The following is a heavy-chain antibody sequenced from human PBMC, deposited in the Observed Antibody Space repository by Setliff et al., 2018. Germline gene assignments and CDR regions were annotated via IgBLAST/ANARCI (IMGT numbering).Heavy chain of an antibody. J-gene: IGHJ6*02. CDR1: GYTFTSYA. D-gene: IGHD3-10*01. CDR2: IIPIFGTA. Sequence: GASVKVSCKASGYTFTSYAISWVRQAPGQGLEWMGGIIPIFGTANYAQKFQGRVTITADESTSTAYMELSSLRSEDTAVYYCARGATMVRGVIIYYYYYGMDVWGQGTTVTVSS. V-gene: IGHV1-69*13. CDR3: ARGATMVRGVIIYYYYYGMDV.